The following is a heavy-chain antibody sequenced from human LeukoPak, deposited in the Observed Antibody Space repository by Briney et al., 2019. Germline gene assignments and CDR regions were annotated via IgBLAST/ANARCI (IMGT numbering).Heavy chain of an antibody. CDR2: ISGTGYIT. CDR3: AKHVSGSLFYFDY. CDR1: GFSFSFYG. Sequence: PGGSLRLSCAASGFSFSFYGMHWVRQAPGKGLEWVSGISGTGYITYYADSVKGRFTISRDNSKNTLYLQMNSLGAEDTAVYYCAKHVSGSLFYFDYWGQRTLVTVSS. V-gene: IGHV3-23*01. D-gene: IGHD3-10*01. J-gene: IGHJ4*02.